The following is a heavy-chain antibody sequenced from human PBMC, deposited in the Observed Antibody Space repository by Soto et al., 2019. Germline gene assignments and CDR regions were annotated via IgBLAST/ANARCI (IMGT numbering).Heavy chain of an antibody. V-gene: IGHV6-1*01. CDR1: GDSVSSNSAA. D-gene: IGHD5-18*01. J-gene: IGHJ4*02. CDR2: TYYRSKWYN. Sequence: SQTLSLTCAISGDSVSSNSAAWNWIRQSPSRGLEWLGRTYYRSKWYNDYAVSVKSRVTINPDTSKNQFSLQLNSVTPEDTAVYYCARDFPYSYGIRFDYWGQGTLVTVS. CDR3: ARDFPYSYGIRFDY.